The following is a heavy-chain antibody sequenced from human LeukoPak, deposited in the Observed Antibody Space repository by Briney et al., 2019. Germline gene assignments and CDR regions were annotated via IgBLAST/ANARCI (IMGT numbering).Heavy chain of an antibody. CDR1: GGSISSGGYY. CDR3: ARVVLRFLERPAPGDL. Sequence: SETLSLTCTVSGGSISSGGYYWSWIRQPPGKGLEWIGYTYHSGSTYYNPSLKSRVTISVDRSKNQFSLKLSSVTAADTAVYYCARVVLRFLERPAPGDLWGRGTLVTVSS. V-gene: IGHV4-30-2*01. D-gene: IGHD3-3*01. CDR2: TYHSGST. J-gene: IGHJ2*01.